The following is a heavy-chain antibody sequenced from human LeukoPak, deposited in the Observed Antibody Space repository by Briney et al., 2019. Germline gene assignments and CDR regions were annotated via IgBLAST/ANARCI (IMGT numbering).Heavy chain of an antibody. D-gene: IGHD3-22*01. CDR1: GFTFSSYG. CDR2: IWYDGSNK. Sequence: GGSLRLSCAASGFTFSSYGMHWVRQAPGKGLEWVAVIWYDGSNKYYADSVKGRFTISRDNSKNTLYLQMNSLRVEDTAVYYCARDEGAYYDSSGYSLDYWGQGTLVTVSS. CDR3: ARDEGAYYDSSGYSLDY. J-gene: IGHJ4*02. V-gene: IGHV3-33*01.